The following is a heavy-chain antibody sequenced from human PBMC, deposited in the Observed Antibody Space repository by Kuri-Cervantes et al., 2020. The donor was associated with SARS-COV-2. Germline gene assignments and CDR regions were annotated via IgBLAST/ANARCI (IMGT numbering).Heavy chain of an antibody. J-gene: IGHJ6*03. Sequence: SETLSLTCTVSDGSISSGSYYWSWIRQPAGKGLEWIGRIYISGSTNYNPSLKSRVTISVDTSKNQFSLKLSSVTAADTAVYYCARDRTVQLADYYYYYMDVWGKGTTVTISS. D-gene: IGHD6-6*01. CDR1: DGSISSGSYY. V-gene: IGHV4-61*02. CDR3: ARDRTVQLADYYYYYMDV. CDR2: IYISGST.